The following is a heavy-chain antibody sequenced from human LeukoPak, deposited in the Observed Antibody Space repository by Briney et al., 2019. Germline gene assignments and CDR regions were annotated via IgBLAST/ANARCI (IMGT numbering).Heavy chain of an antibody. J-gene: IGHJ6*02. Sequence: SQTLSLTCAISGDSVSSKGAAWNWIRQSPSTGLEWLGRTYYRSKWYNDYAVSVKSRITINSDTSKNQFSLQLNSVTPEDTAVYYCARGIYGSGVYYYYYGMDVWGHGTTVTVSS. CDR1: GDSVSSKGAA. CDR2: TYYRSKWYN. D-gene: IGHD3-10*01. V-gene: IGHV6-1*01. CDR3: ARGIYGSGVYYYYYGMDV.